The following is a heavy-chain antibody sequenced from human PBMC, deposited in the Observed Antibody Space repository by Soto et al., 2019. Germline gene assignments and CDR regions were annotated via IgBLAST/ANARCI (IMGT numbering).Heavy chain of an antibody. V-gene: IGHV1-69*01. J-gene: IGHJ4*02. Sequence: QVQLVQSGAEVKKPGSSVKVSCKASGGTFSSYAISWVRQAPGQGLEWMGGIIPIFGTANYAQKFQGRVTITADESTSTAYMELRSLRSEDTAVYYCARGELGYCSGGSCYTSFDYWGQGTLVTVSS. D-gene: IGHD2-15*01. CDR2: IIPIFGTA. CDR3: ARGELGYCSGGSCYTSFDY. CDR1: GGTFSSYA.